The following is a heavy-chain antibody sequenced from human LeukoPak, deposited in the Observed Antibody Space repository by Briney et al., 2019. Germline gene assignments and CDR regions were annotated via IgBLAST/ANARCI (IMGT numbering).Heavy chain of an antibody. CDR2: IYPCDSDT. Sequence: GESLKISCRGSGYSLTTYWLGWVRQTPAKGLEWMGIIYPCDSDTRYNPAFQGQVTMSADKSINTTYLQWSSLKASDTAVYYCARRQGCSSTSCPPDSWGQGTLVTVSS. D-gene: IGHD2-2*01. V-gene: IGHV5-51*01. J-gene: IGHJ4*02. CDR3: ARRQGCSSTSCPPDS. CDR1: GYSLTTYW.